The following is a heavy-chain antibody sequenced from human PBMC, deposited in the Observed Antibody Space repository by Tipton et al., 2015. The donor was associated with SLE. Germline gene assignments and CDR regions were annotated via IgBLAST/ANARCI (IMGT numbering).Heavy chain of an antibody. CDR1: GGSIISYY. CDR2: IHYSGVT. Sequence: TLSLTCTVSGGSIISYYWSWIRQPPGKGLEWIGYIHYSGVTYYYPSLKSRVTMSVDTSKNQFSLKLNSVTAADTAVYYCARHAEIPVMRYGMDVWGQGTTVSVS. CDR3: ARHAEIPVMRYGMDV. V-gene: IGHV4-59*08. D-gene: IGHD2-21*01. J-gene: IGHJ6*02.